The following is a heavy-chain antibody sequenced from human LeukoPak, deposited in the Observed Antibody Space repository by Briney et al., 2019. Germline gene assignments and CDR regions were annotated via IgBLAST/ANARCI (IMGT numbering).Heavy chain of an antibody. CDR3: ARGVLEWSYYYYYGMDV. J-gene: IGHJ6*02. Sequence: SETLSLTCAVSGGSISSGGYSWSWIRQPPGKGLEWIGYIYHSGSTYYNPSLKSRVTISVDRSKNQFSLKLSSVTAADTAVYYCARGVLEWSYYYYYGMDVWGQGTTVTVSS. V-gene: IGHV4-30-2*01. D-gene: IGHD3-3*01. CDR2: IYHSGST. CDR1: GGSISSGGYS.